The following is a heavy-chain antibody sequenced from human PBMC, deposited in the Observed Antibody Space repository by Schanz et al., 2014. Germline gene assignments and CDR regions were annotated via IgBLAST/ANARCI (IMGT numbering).Heavy chain of an antibody. CDR2: ISPLLGVA. V-gene: IGHV1-69*04. CDR1: GGTFSSYS. D-gene: IGHD2-15*01. J-gene: IGHJ4*02. CDR3: ATCSGGTCHAKPVLDN. Sequence: QVQLVQSGAEVKKPGSSMKVSCKVSGGTFSSYSITWVRQAPGQGPQWMGRISPLLGVANYAQEFQGRLTITADTSTSTAYMELSSLRSEDTAVYYCATCSGGTCHAKPVLDNWGQGTLVTVSS.